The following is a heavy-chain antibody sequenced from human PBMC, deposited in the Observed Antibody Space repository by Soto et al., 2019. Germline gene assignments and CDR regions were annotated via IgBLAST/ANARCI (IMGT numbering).Heavy chain of an antibody. D-gene: IGHD2-21*02. Sequence: SVKVSCKASGFTFTSSATQWVRQARGQRLEWIGWIVVGSGNTNYAQKFQERVTITRDMSTSTAYMELSSLRSEDTAVYYCAAAAYCGGDCLPDYWGQGTLVTVSS. CDR3: AAAAYCGGDCLPDY. V-gene: IGHV1-58*02. CDR1: GFTFTSSA. CDR2: IVVGSGNT. J-gene: IGHJ4*02.